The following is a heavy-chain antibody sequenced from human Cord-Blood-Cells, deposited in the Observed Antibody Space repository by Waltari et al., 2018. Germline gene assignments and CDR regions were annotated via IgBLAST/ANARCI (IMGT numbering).Heavy chain of an antibody. Sequence: QVQLQQWGAGLLKPSETLSLTCAVYGGSFSGYYWSWIRQPPGKGLEWIGEINHSGSTNSNPSLKIRVTISVDTSKTQFSLKLSSVTAADTAVYYCASQGRSAAAGTEYFQHWGQGTLVTVSS. V-gene: IGHV4-34*01. CDR2: INHSGST. CDR1: GGSFSGYY. J-gene: IGHJ1*01. D-gene: IGHD6-13*01. CDR3: ASQGRSAAAGTEYFQH.